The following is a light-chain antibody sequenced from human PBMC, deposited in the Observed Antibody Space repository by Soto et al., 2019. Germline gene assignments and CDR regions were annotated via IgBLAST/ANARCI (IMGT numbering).Light chain of an antibody. Sequence: QAVVTQPASVSGSPGQSITISCTGTSSDVGTYNLVSWYQHHPGTAPKLMIYEDNKRPSGVSNRFSASKSGFTASLTISGLQPEDEADYYCCSYAGSNTWVFGGGTKLTVL. CDR2: EDN. V-gene: IGLV2-23*01. J-gene: IGLJ3*02. CDR1: SSDVGTYNL. CDR3: CSYAGSNTWV.